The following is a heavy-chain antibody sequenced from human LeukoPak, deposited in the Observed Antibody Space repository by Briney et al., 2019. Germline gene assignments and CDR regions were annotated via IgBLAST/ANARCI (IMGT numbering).Heavy chain of an antibody. CDR2: ISGSGGST. J-gene: IGHJ6*02. CDR3: AKDLGQYSSGWYYYYYGMDV. CDR1: GFTFSSYA. D-gene: IGHD6-19*01. V-gene: IGHV3-23*01. Sequence: GGSLRLSCAASGFTFSSYAMSWVRQAPGKGLEWVSAISGSGGSTYYADSVKGRFTISRDNSKNTLYLQMNSLRAEDTAVYYCAKDLGQYSSGWYYYYYGMDVWGQGTTVTVSS.